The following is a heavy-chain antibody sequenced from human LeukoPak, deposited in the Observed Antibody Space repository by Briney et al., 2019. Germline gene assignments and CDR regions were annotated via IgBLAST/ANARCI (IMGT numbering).Heavy chain of an antibody. CDR1: GGSFSGYY. CDR3: ARGRVGYSYGLSWFDP. CDR2: INHSGST. V-gene: IGHV4-34*01. Sequence: SETLSLTCAVDGGSFSGYYWSWIRQPPGKGLEWIGEINHSGSTNYNPSLKSRVTISVDTSKNQFSLKLSSVTAADTAVYYCARGRVGYSYGLSWFDPWGQGTLVTVSS. J-gene: IGHJ5*02. D-gene: IGHD5-18*01.